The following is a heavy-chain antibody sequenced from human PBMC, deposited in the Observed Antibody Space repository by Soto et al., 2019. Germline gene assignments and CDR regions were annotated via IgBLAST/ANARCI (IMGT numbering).Heavy chain of an antibody. V-gene: IGHV1-2*04. D-gene: IGHD3-22*01. CDR3: ARDRYYDSSGYRMDV. CDR2: INPNRGGT. CDR1: GYNFTGYY. Sequence: ASVKVSCKASGYNFTGYYMHWVRQARGQGIEWMGWINPNRGGTNYAQKFQGWVTMTRDTSISTAYMELSRLRSDDTAVYYCARDRYYDSSGYRMDVWGQGTTVTVSS. J-gene: IGHJ6*02.